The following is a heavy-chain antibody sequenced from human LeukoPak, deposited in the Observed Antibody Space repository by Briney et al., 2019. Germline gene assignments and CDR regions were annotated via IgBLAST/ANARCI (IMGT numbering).Heavy chain of an antibody. CDR2: ISDTGDST. D-gene: IGHD6-13*01. V-gene: IGHV3-23*01. CDR1: GFTFSSYA. J-gene: IGHJ4*02. CDR3: AKDRLGAAAGFFDY. Sequence: GGSLRLSCAASGFTFSSYALSWVRQAPGKGLEWVSGISDTGDSTYYADSVKGRFTISRDNSKNTLYLQVSSLRADDTAVYYCAKDRLGAAAGFFDYWGQGSLVTVSS.